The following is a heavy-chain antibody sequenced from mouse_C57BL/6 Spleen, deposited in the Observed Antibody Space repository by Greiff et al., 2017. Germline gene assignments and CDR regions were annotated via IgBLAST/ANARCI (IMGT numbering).Heavy chain of an antibody. D-gene: IGHD1-1*01. CDR1: GYTFTSYW. CDR2: INPSNGGT. J-gene: IGHJ1*03. CDR3: ARQAMYYYAEWYFDV. Sequence: QVHVKQPGTELVKPGASVKLSCKASGYTFTSYWMHWVKQRPGQGLEWIGNINPSNGGTNYNEKFKSKATLTVDKSSSTAYMQLSSLTSEDSAVYYCARQAMYYYAEWYFDVWGTGTTVTVSS. V-gene: IGHV1-53*01.